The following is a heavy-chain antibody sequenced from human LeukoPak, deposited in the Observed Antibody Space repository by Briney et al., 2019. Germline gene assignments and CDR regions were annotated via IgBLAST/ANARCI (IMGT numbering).Heavy chain of an antibody. CDR2: ITSSGSTT. J-gene: IGHJ4*02. CDR1: GFTFSYHY. D-gene: IGHD4-17*01. CDR3: ARDPDYGDPE. Sequence: GGSLRLSCVASGFTFSYHYMSWFRLSPGKGLEWLSYITSSGSTTDYADSVKGRLTISRDNAKNSMFLQMNSLRPEDTAVYYCARDPDYGDPEWGQGTLVTVSS. V-gene: IGHV3-11*01.